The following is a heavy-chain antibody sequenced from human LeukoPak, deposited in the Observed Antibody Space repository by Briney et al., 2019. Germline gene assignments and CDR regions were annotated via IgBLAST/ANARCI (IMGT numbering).Heavy chain of an antibody. D-gene: IGHD1-1*01. CDR1: GFTFSNYA. CDR2: LRGDGEI. J-gene: IGHJ4*02. Sequence: GGSLRLSCAASGFTFSNYAMSWVRQAPAGGLEWVSSLRGDGEIFYADSVKGRFTLSRDDSRNTVYLQLNNLRVEDTAVYYCAKASWVSNVDAVLWGQGTLVTVSS. CDR3: AKASWVSNVDAVL. V-gene: IGHV3-23*01.